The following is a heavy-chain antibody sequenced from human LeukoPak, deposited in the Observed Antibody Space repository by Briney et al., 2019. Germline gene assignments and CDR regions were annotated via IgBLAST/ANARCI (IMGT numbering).Heavy chain of an antibody. CDR2: IYHSGST. CDR1: GGSISSSNW. CDR3: AMLCSGGSCYYFDY. J-gene: IGHJ4*02. Sequence: SETLSLTCAVSGGSISSSNWWSWVRQPPGKGLEWIGEIYHSGSTNYNPSLKSRVTISVDKSKNQFSLKLSSVTAADTAVYYCAMLCSGGSCYYFDYWGQGTLVTVSS. V-gene: IGHV4-4*02. D-gene: IGHD2-15*01.